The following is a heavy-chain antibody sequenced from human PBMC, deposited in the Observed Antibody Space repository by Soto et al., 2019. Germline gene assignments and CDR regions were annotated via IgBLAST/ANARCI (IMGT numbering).Heavy chain of an antibody. CDR2: IYRSGST. V-gene: IGHV4-61*05. CDR3: ARTLDYGHMDV. J-gene: IGHJ6*03. Sequence: PSETLSLTCTVSGGSISSSSYYWGWIRRPPGRGLEWIGYIYRSGSTKYNPSLKSRLTISVDTSKNQFSLKLSSVTAADTAVYYCARTLDYGHMDVWGKGTTVTVSS. CDR1: GGSISSSSYY. D-gene: IGHD3-16*01.